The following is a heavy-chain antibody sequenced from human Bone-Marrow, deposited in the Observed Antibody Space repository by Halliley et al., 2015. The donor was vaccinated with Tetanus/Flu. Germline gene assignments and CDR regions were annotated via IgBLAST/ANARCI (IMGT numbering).Heavy chain of an antibody. CDR1: GGSINDYY. CDR3: ARDPGSSEFSRSSGYNPGLDV. D-gene: IGHD6-6*01. J-gene: IGHJ6*02. V-gene: IGHV4-59*01. CDR2: IYQSGNT. Sequence: GLVKPSETLSLTCIVSGGSINDYYWSWIRQSPGKGLEWIGYIYQSGNTDYNPSLKSRVTMSIDTSKNQFSLKVTSVTAADTAVYYCARDPGSSEFSRSSGYNPGLDVWGQGTMVTVSS.